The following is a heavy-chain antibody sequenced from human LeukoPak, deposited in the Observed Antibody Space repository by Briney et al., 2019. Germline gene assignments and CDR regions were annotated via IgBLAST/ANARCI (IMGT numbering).Heavy chain of an antibody. CDR2: IYPGDSDT. V-gene: IGHV5-51*01. D-gene: IGHD3-22*01. Sequence: PGESLQISCKGSGYNFTSYWIGWVRQLPGKGLEWMGIIYPGDSDTRYSPSFQGQVTISADKSISTAYLQWSSLKASDTAMYYCARPAYYYDSSGYYLLYYFDYWGQGTLVTVSS. CDR1: GYNFTSYW. CDR3: ARPAYYYDSSGYYLLYYFDY. J-gene: IGHJ4*02.